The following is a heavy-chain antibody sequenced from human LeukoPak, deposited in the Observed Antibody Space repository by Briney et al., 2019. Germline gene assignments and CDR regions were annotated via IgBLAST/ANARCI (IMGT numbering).Heavy chain of an antibody. CDR2: IYSGGST. V-gene: IGHV3-53*01. D-gene: IGHD2-2*01. J-gene: IGHJ3*02. CDR1: GFTVSSNY. CDR3: AEGFTSGAFDI. Sequence: PGGSLRLSCAASGFTVSSNYMSWVSQAPGKGLEWVSVIYSGGSTYYADSVKGRFTISRDNSKNTLYLQMNSLRAEDTAVYYCAEGFTSGAFDIWGQGTMVIVSS.